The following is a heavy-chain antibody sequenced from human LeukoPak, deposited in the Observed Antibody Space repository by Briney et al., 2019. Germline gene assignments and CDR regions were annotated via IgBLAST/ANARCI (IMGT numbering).Heavy chain of an antibody. V-gene: IGHV4-4*07. Sequence: PSETLSLTCSVSGVSISDYYWTWFRQPAGKGLEWIGRIYISGSANYNPSLKSRVIMSVDTSRNQLSLKLTSLTAADTAVYYCAKKDGDFWGQGTLVSVSS. CDR2: IYISGSA. J-gene: IGHJ4*02. CDR1: GVSISDYY. CDR3: AKKDGDF.